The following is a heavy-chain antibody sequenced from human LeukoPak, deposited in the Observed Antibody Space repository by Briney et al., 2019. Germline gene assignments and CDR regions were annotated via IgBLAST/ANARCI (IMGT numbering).Heavy chain of an antibody. D-gene: IGHD3-3*01. Sequence: PSETLTLTCTVSAGSISSYYWSWIRQPAGKGLEWIGRIYTSGSTNYNPSLKSRVTMSVDTSKNQFSLKLSSVTAADTAVYYCARGGVAVQGYYFDYWGQGTLVTVSS. CDR1: AGSISSYY. CDR3: ARGGVAVQGYYFDY. V-gene: IGHV4-4*07. J-gene: IGHJ4*02. CDR2: IYTSGST.